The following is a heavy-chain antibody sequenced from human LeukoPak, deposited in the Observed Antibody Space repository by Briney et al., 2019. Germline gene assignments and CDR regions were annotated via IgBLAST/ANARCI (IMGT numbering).Heavy chain of an antibody. D-gene: IGHD4-11*01. CDR1: GFTFSSYA. CDR3: AKGLDYTTYGYYFDY. V-gene: IGHV3-23*01. J-gene: IGHJ4*02. Sequence: GGSLRLSCTASGFTFSSYAMNWARQAPGKGLEWVSGIGAGGTFTYYADSVKGRFTISRDNSRNTLYLQMNSLRADDTAVYYCAKGLDYTTYGYYFDYWGQGTLVTVSS. CDR2: IGAGGTFT.